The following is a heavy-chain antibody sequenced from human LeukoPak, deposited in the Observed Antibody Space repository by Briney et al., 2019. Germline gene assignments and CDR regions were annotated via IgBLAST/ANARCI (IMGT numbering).Heavy chain of an antibody. J-gene: IGHJ3*02. D-gene: IGHD3-3*01. CDR3: AHRTYYDFWSAPIGGAFDI. CDR1: GFSLSTSGVG. V-gene: IGHV2-5*01. CDR2: IYWNDDK. Sequence: SGPTLVKPTQTLTLTCTLSGFSLSTSGVGVGWIRQPPGKALEWLALIYWNDDKRYSPSLKSRLTITKDTSKNQVVLTMTNMDPVDTATYYCAHRTYYDFWSAPIGGAFDIWGQGTMVTVSS.